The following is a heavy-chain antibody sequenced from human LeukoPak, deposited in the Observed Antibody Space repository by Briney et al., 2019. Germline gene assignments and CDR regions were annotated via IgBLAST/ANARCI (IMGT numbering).Heavy chain of an antibody. V-gene: IGHV6-1*01. CDR2: TYYRSKWYN. CDR1: GDSVSSNSAA. Sequence: SQTLSLTCAISGDSVSSNSAAWNWIRQSPSRGLEWLGRTYYRSKWYNDYAVSVKSRMTINPDTSKNQFFLQLNSVTPEDTAVYYCARVTQYYDISTGYSSSNWFDPWGQGTLVTVSS. J-gene: IGHJ5*02. CDR3: ARVTQYYDISTGYSSSNWFDP. D-gene: IGHD3-9*01.